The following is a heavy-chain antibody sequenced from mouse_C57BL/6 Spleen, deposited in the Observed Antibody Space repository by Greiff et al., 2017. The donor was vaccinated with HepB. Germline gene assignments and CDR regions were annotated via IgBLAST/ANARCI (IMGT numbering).Heavy chain of an antibody. CDR3: ARAAQGAFDY. Sequence: QVQLQQPGAELVKPGASVKLSCKASGYTFTSYWMHGVKRRPGRGLEWMGRIDPNSGGTKYNEKFKSKATLTVDKPSITAYMQLSSLTSEDSAVYYCARAAQGAFDYWGQGTTLTVSS. CDR1: GYTFTSYW. V-gene: IGHV1-72*01. D-gene: IGHD3-2*02. CDR2: IDPNSGGT. J-gene: IGHJ2*01.